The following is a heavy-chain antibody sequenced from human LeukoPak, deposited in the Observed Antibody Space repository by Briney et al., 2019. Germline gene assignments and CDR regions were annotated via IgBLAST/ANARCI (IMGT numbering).Heavy chain of an antibody. CDR1: GGTFSSYA. V-gene: IGHV1-69*05. CDR2: IIPIFGTA. D-gene: IGHD1-1*01. Sequence: SVKVSCKASGGTFSSYAFNWVRQAPGQGLEWMGGIIPIFGTANYAQKFQGGLTMTRDTSTSTVYMELSSLRSEDTAVYYCTRGVQLERRYYNWFDPWGQGTLVTVSS. J-gene: IGHJ5*02. CDR3: TRGVQLERRYYNWFDP.